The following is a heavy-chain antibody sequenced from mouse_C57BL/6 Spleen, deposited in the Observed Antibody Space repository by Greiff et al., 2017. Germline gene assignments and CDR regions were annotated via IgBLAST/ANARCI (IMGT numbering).Heavy chain of an antibody. J-gene: IGHJ3*01. V-gene: IGHV1-76*01. CDR1: GYTFTDYY. CDR3: ARDYYGSSAWFAY. Sequence: QVQLQQSGAELVRPGASVKLSCKASGYTFTDYYINWVKQRPGQGLEWIARIYPGSGNTYYNEKFKGKATLTAEKSSSTAYMQLSSLTSEDSAVYFCARDYYGSSAWFAYWGQGTLVTVSA. D-gene: IGHD1-1*01. CDR2: IYPGSGNT.